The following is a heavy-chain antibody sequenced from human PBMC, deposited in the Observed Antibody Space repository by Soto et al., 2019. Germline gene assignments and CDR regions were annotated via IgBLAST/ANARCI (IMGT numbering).Heavy chain of an antibody. Sequence: GASVKVSCKASGGTFSSYGMSWVRRAPGQGLDWMGWISTYSGNTKYAERLQGRVTMTTDTTTSTAYMELRSLRSDDTAVYYCARGPTDYYDNSGDYFLDYWGQGTLVTVSS. CDR2: ISTYSGNT. CDR3: ARGPTDYYDNSGDYFLDY. J-gene: IGHJ4*02. D-gene: IGHD3-22*01. V-gene: IGHV1-18*01. CDR1: GGTFSSYG.